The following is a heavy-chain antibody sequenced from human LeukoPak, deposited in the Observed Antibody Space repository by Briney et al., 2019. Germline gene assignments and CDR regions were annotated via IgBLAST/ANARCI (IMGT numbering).Heavy chain of an antibody. CDR2: INPNSGGT. J-gene: IGHJ6*03. D-gene: IGHD6-13*01. CDR3: ARDYRKYSSSWSGTTYYYYYYMDV. CDR1: GYTFTGYY. Sequence: GASVKVSCKASGYTFTGYYMHWVRQAPGQGLEWMGWINPNSGGTNYAQKFQGRVTMTRDTSISTAYMELSRLRSDDTAVYYCARDYRKYSSSWSGTTYYYYYYMDVWGKGTTVTVSS. V-gene: IGHV1-2*02.